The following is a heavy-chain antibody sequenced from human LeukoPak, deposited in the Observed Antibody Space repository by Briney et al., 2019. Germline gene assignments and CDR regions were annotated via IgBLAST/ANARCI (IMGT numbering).Heavy chain of an antibody. CDR2: ISAYNGNT. J-gene: IGHJ4*02. CDR1: GYTFTSYG. D-gene: IGHD1-26*01. Sequence: GESLKISCKASGYTFTSYGISWVRQAPGQGLEWMGWISAYNGNTNYAQKLQGRVTMTTDTSTSTAYMELRSLRSDDTAVYYCARRGMGYSGSVFFDYWGQGTLVTVSS. V-gene: IGHV1-18*01. CDR3: ARRGMGYSGSVFFDY.